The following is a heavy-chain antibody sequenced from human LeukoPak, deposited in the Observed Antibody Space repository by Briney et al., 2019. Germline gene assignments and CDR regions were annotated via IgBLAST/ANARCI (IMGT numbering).Heavy chain of an antibody. J-gene: IGHJ5*02. D-gene: IGHD3-9*01. V-gene: IGHV4-59*12. Sequence: SETLSLTCTVSGGSISSYYWSWVRQPPGKGLEWIGYIYHSGSTYYNPSLKSRVTISVDRSKNQFSLKLSSVTAADTAVYYCARVILGWFDPWGQGTLVTVSS. CDR1: GGSISSYY. CDR3: ARVILGWFDP. CDR2: IYHSGST.